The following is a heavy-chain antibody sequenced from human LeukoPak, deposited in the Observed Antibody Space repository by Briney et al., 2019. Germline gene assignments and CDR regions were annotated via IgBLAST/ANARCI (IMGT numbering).Heavy chain of an antibody. Sequence: GGSLRLSCAASGFTFSSYWMSWVRQPPGKGLEWVVNIKPDGTEKYYVDSLKGRFTVSRDNAKNSLYLQMSSLRAEDTAVYYCARVRYGNYFDYWGQGTLVTVSS. J-gene: IGHJ4*02. CDR1: GFTFSSYW. CDR2: IKPDGTEK. V-gene: IGHV3-7*04. CDR3: ARVRYGNYFDY. D-gene: IGHD3-16*02.